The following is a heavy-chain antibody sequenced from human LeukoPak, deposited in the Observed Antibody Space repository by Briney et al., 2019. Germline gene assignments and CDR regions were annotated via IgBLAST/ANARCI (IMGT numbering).Heavy chain of an antibody. CDR2: IYPSDSDT. J-gene: IGHJ3*02. Sequence: GESLKISCKGFGYTFTTYWIGWVRQMPGKGLEWMGIIYPSDSDTRYSPSFQGQVTISVDRSISTAYLQWSSLKASDTAMYYCARSSSSFDTFDIWGQGTMVTVSS. D-gene: IGHD6-13*01. V-gene: IGHV5-51*01. CDR3: ARSSSSFDTFDI. CDR1: GYTFTTYW.